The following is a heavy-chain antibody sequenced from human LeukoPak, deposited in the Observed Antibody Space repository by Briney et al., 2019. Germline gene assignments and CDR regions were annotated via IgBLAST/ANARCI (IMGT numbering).Heavy chain of an antibody. V-gene: IGHV4-34*01. CDR3: ASLSLRFLEWLSDTADDY. CDR1: GGXFSGYY. CDR2: INHSGST. J-gene: IGHJ4*02. D-gene: IGHD3-3*01. Sequence: SETLSLTCAVYGGXFSGYYCSWIRQPPGKGQEWIGEINHSGSTNYNPSLKSRVTISVDTSKNQFSLKLSSVTAADTAVYYCASLSLRFLEWLSDTADDYWGQGTLVTVSS.